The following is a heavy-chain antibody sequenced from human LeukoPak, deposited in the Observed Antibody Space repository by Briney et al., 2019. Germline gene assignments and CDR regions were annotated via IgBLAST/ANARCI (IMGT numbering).Heavy chain of an antibody. CDR1: GFTFSSYG. J-gene: IGHJ6*03. D-gene: IGHD2-2*01. CDR2: ISYDGSNK. Sequence: PGGSLRLSCAASGFTFSSYGMHWVRQAPGKGLEWVAVISYDGSNKYYADSVKGRFTISRDNSKNTLYLQMNSLRAEDTAVYYCRFGDIVVVPAAIPNRESYYYYMDVWGKGTTVTVSS. V-gene: IGHV3-30*12. CDR3: RFGDIVVVPAAIPNRESYYYYMDV.